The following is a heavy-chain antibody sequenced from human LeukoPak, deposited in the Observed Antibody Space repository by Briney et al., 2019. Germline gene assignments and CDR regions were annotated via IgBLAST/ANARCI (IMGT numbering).Heavy chain of an antibody. D-gene: IGHD6-19*01. CDR1: GGSISSGDYY. V-gene: IGHV4-30-4*01. Sequence: SETLSLTCTVSGGSISSGDYYWSWIRQPPGKGLEWIGYIYYSGSTYYNLSLKSRVTISVDTSKNQFSLKLSSVTAADTAVYYCARAYSSGWPNWFDPWGQGTLVTVSS. CDR3: ARAYSSGWPNWFDP. J-gene: IGHJ5*02. CDR2: IYYSGST.